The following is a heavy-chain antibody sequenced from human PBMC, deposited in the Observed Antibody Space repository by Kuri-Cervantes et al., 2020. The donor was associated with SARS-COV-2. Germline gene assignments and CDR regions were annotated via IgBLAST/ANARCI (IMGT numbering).Heavy chain of an antibody. V-gene: IGHV4-38-2*01. J-gene: IGHJ4*02. CDR2: IYHSGST. CDR3: ARQGGYSSSSLDY. CDR1: GYTISSGYY. D-gene: IGHD6-6*01. Sequence: SQTLSLTCAVSGYTISSGYYWGWIRQPPGKGLEWIGSIYHSGSTYYNPSLKSRVTISVDTSKNQFSLKLSSVTAADTAVYYCARQGGYSSSSLDYWGQGTLVTVSS.